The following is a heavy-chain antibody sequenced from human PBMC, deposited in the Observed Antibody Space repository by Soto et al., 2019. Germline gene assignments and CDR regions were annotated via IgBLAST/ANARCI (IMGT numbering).Heavy chain of an antibody. D-gene: IGHD3-3*01. CDR1: GGSISGHY. CDR2: ISYSGST. J-gene: IGHJ5*02. V-gene: IGHV4-59*11. CDR3: ARDVGLQHDTGYYDFWSGKNYLCAP. Sequence: QVQLQESGPGRVKPSETLSLTCTVSGGSISGHYWSWIRQPPGKGLQYIGYISYSGSTNYNTSLKRRVTISVDTSNNQFSPTLSSVTAADTAVYYCARDVGLQHDTGYYDFWSGKNYLCAPWGQGTLVTVSS.